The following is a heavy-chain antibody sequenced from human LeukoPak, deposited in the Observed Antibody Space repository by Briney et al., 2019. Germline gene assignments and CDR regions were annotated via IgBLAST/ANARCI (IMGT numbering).Heavy chain of an antibody. D-gene: IGHD3-22*01. Sequence: SVKVSCKASGGTFSSYAISWVRQAPGQGLEWMGRIIPIFGTANYAQKFQGRVTITTDESTSTAYMELSSLRSEDTAVYYYARLGIAYYYDSSGINDAFDIWGQGTMVTVSS. CDR1: GGTFSSYA. CDR3: ARLGIAYYYDSSGINDAFDI. V-gene: IGHV1-69*05. CDR2: IIPIFGTA. J-gene: IGHJ3*02.